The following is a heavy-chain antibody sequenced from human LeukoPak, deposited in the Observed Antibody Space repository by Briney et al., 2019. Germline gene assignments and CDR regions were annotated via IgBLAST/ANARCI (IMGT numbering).Heavy chain of an antibody. CDR2: IYHSGTT. CDR3: ARAVDYRNYFDY. V-gene: IGHV4-31*03. Sequence: SQTLSLTCTVSGDSMTRGGYYWSWVRQHPGKGLEWVGFIYHSGTTFYNPSLESRATISVDTSQNQFSLKLTSVTAADTAVYYCARAVDYRNYFDYWGQGTLVTVSS. D-gene: IGHD4-11*01. CDR1: GDSMTRGGYY. J-gene: IGHJ4*02.